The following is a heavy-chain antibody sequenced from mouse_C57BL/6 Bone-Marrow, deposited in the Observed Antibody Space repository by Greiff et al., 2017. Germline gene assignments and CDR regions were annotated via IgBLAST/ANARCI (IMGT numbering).Heavy chain of an antibody. CDR3: VRGDDYLAWFAY. J-gene: IGHJ3*01. Sequence: EVQVVESGGGLVQPKGSLKLSCAASGFTFNTYAMHWVRQAPGKGLEWVARIRSKSSNYATNYADSVKDRLTISRDDSQSMLYLQMNNLKTEDTAMYYCVRGDDYLAWFAYWGQGTLVTVSA. CDR2: IRSKSSNYAT. V-gene: IGHV10-3*01. D-gene: IGHD2-4*01. CDR1: GFTFNTYA.